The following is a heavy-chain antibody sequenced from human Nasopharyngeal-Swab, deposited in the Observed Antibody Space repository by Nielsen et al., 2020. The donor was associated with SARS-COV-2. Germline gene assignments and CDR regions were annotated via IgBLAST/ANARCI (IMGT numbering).Heavy chain of an antibody. V-gene: IGHV3-23*01. CDR2: ISGAGDLI. J-gene: IGHJ6*03. Sequence: VRQAPGKGRERGSTISGAGDLIFYADPVWGRFTISRNNFKNTIYLQMDLLRLEDTAVYYCARDGGAAVADWYYYMDVWGEGTPVTVSS. CDR3: ARDGGAAVADWYYYMDV. D-gene: IGHD3-16*01.